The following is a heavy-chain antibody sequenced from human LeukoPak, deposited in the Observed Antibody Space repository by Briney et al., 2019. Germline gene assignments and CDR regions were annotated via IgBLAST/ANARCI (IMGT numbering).Heavy chain of an antibody. CDR1: GGSISSNSYY. CDR3: ARGYGSGSYWSNYFDY. V-gene: IGHV4-39*07. J-gene: IGHJ4*02. CDR2: IYYSGST. D-gene: IGHD3-10*01. Sequence: TASETLSLTCTVSGGSISSNSYYWGWIRQSPGKGLEWIGTIYYSGSTYYNPSLKSRVTISVDTSKNQFSLKLSSVTAADTAVYYCARGYGSGSYWSNYFDYWGQGTLVTVSS.